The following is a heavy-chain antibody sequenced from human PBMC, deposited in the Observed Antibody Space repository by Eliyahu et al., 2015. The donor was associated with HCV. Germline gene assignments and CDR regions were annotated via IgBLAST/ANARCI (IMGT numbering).Heavy chain of an antibody. CDR1: GXSLINYY. CDR2: SYYTGST. D-gene: IGHD5-18*01. Sequence: QVQLQESGPGLVKPSETLSLTCTVSGXSLINYYWYWIRQPPGKGLEWIGYSYYTGSTNYNPSLKSRVTISVDASKNQLSQRLNSVTAADTAVYYCARSLQPPPDDYFDYWGQGTLVTVSS. CDR3: ARSLQPPPDDYFDY. J-gene: IGHJ4*02. V-gene: IGHV4-59*01.